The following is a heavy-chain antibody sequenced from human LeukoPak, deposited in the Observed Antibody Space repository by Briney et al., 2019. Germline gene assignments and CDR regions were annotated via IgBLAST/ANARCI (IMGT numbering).Heavy chain of an antibody. D-gene: IGHD3-22*01. V-gene: IGHV3-33*01. J-gene: IGHJ4*02. CDR1: GFTFSSYG. CDR3: ARDPNQQRGYHYYFDY. Sequence: SGGSLRLSCAASGFTFSSYGMHWVRQAPGKGLEWVAVIWYDGSNKYYADSVKGRFTISRDNSKNTLYLQVNSLRAEDTAVYYCARDPNQQRGYHYYFDYWGQGTLVTVSS. CDR2: IWYDGSNK.